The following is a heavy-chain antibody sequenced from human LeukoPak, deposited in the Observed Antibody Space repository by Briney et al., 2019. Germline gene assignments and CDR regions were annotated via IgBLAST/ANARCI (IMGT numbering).Heavy chain of an antibody. J-gene: IGHJ4*02. D-gene: IGHD6-19*01. CDR3: ARDNLISYSSAQGDY. CDR2: ISSSSSYI. CDR1: GITFSSYS. Sequence: GGSLRLSCAASGITFSSYSMNWVRQAPGKGLEWVSCISSSSSYIYHADSVKGRFTISRDNAKNSLYLQMNSLRAEDTAVYYCARDNLISYSSAQGDYWGQGTLVTVSS. V-gene: IGHV3-21*04.